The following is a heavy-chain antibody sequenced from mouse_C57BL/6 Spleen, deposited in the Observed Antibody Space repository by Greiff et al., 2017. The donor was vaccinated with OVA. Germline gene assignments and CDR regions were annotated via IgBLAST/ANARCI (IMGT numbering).Heavy chain of an antibody. V-gene: IGHV5-17*01. Sequence: EVKLMESGGGLVKPGGSLKLSCAASGFTFSDYGMHWVRQAPEKGLEWVAYISSGSSTIYYADTVKGRFTISRDNAKNTLFLQMTSLRSEDTAMYYCARGEVPYAMDYWGQGTSVTVSS. CDR3: ARGEVPYAMDY. J-gene: IGHJ4*01. CDR2: ISSGSSTI. CDR1: GFTFSDYG.